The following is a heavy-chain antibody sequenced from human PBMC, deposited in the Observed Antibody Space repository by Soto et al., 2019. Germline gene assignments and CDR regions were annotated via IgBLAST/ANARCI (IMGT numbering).Heavy chain of an antibody. D-gene: IGHD3-10*01. J-gene: IGHJ5*02. CDR1: GYTFTNYE. V-gene: IGHV1-8*01. Sequence: QVQLVQSGAEVKKPGASVKVSCKASGYTFTNYEISWVRQAAGQGLEWMGWMIPGSGNTGYAQKFQDRVTMTRHISIITAYMELSRLGSDDTAIYYCARMAASGSLNWFDPWGQGTLVTVSS. CDR3: ARMAASGSLNWFDP. CDR2: MIPGSGNT.